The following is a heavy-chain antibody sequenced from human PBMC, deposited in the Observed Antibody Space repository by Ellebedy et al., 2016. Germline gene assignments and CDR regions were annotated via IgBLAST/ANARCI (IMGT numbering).Heavy chain of an antibody. CDR1: GFSLANSGVG. CDR2: IYWNDDK. Sequence: SGPTLVKPTQTLTLTCDFSGFSLANSGVGVGWIRQPPGKALEWLALIYWNDDKRYNPSLKNRLTITKDASKNEVVLTMTNMDPVDTATYFCARKYRYYYGSGSYFKMFDPWGHGILVTVSS. D-gene: IGHD3-10*01. CDR3: ARKYRYYYGSGSYFKMFDP. J-gene: IGHJ5*02. V-gene: IGHV2-5*01.